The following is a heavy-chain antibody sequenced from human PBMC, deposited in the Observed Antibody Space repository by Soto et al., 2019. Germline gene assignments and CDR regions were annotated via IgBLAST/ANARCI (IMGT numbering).Heavy chain of an antibody. J-gene: IGHJ3*02. V-gene: IGHV4-34*01. CDR1: GGSFSGYY. CDR2: INHSGST. CDR3: ERLVLGAFDI. D-gene: IGHD1-26*01. Sequence: QVQLQQWGAGLLKPSETLSLTCAVYGGSFSGYYWSWIRQPPGKGLEWIGEINHSGSTNYNPSLNSRVTISVDTSKNQFTLKVNSVTAADTAVYNCERLVLGAFDIWGQGTVVTVSS.